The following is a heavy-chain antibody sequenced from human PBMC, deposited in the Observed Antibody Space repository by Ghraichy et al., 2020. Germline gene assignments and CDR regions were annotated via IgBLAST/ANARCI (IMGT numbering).Heavy chain of an antibody. V-gene: IGHV3-23*01. CDR2: ISCSVVST. D-gene: IGHD2-15*01. CDR3: AKENLRLGGGGGYFDS. J-gene: IGHJ4*02. Sequence: VSAISCSVVSTYYADSVKGRFTISRDNSKNTLYLTMNSLRAEDTAVYYCAKENLRLGGGGGYFDSWGQ.